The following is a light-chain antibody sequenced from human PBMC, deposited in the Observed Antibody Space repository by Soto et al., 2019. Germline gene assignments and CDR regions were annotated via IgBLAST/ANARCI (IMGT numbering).Light chain of an antibody. CDR3: SSYTTTSTLV. CDR2: EVR. V-gene: IGLV2-14*01. CDR1: SSDVGAYNY. Sequence: QSVLTQPRSVSGSPGQSVTISCTGTSSDVGAYNYVSWYQRHPGKAPKLIISEVRNRPSGISYRFTGSKSGNTASLTISGLQAEDEADYYCSSYTTTSTLVFGGGTKLTVL. J-gene: IGLJ3*02.